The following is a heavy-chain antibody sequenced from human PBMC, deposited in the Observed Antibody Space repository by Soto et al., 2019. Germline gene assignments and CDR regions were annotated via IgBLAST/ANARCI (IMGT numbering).Heavy chain of an antibody. CDR2: ISGSGGST. CDR3: AKEAAACSGGTCYPYYFDY. J-gene: IGHJ4*02. Sequence: GGSLRLSCAASGFTFSSYAMSWVRQAPGKGLEWVSTISGSGGSTYYADSVKGRFTISRDNSKNTLYLQMNSLRAEGTAVYYCAKEAAACSGGTCYPYYFDYWGQGTLVTVSS. CDR1: GFTFSSYA. D-gene: IGHD2-15*01. V-gene: IGHV3-23*01.